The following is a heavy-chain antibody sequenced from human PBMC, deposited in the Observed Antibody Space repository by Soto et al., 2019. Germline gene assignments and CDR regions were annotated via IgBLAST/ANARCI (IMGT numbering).Heavy chain of an antibody. CDR3: GQLPNYYYYMDV. D-gene: IGHD2-2*01. CDR2: IYYSGST. J-gene: IGHJ6*03. Sequence: QLQLQESGPGLVKPSETLSLTCTVSGGSISSSSYYWGWIRQPPGKGLEWIGSIYYSGSTYYNPSLKSRVTISVDTSKNQFSLKLSSVTAADTAVYYCGQLPNYYYYMDVWGKGTTVTVSS. CDR1: GGSISSSSYY. V-gene: IGHV4-39*01.